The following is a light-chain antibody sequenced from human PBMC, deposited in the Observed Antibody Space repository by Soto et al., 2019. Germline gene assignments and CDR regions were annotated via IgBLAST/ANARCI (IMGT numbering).Light chain of an antibody. Sequence: EIVLTQSPGTLPLSPGERATLSCRASLSVASNYVAWYQQKPGQAPRLLIYAASGRATGIPDRFSGSGSGKDFTLTISRLEPEDFAVYYCQQYGSAPWTVGQGTKVELK. CDR1: LSVASNY. CDR2: AAS. CDR3: QQYGSAPWT. V-gene: IGKV3-20*01. J-gene: IGKJ1*01.